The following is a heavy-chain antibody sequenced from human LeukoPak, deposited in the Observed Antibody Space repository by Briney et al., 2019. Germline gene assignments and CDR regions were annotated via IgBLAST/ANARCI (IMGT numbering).Heavy chain of an antibody. V-gene: IGHV3-30*02. Sequence: GGSLRLSCAASGFTFSSYGMHWVRQAPGKGLEWVAFIRYDGSNKYYADSVKGRFTISRDNSKNTLYLQMNSLRAEDTAVYYCANSLAAAGGYYYYYMDVWGKGTTVTISS. D-gene: IGHD6-13*01. J-gene: IGHJ6*03. CDR3: ANSLAAAGGYYYYYMDV. CDR1: GFTFSSYG. CDR2: IRYDGSNK.